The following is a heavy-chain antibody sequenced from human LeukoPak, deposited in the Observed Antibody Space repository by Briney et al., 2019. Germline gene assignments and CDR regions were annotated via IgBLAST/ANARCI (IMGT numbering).Heavy chain of an antibody. J-gene: IGHJ4*02. CDR2: ISGSGGST. Sequence: GGSLRLSRAASGFTFSSYAMSWVRQAPGKGLEWVSAISGSGGSTYYADSVKGRFTISRDNSKNTLYLQMNSLRAEDTAVYYCAKARTGYSSSCDYWGQGTLVTVSS. CDR3: AKARTGYSSSCDY. D-gene: IGHD6-13*01. CDR1: GFTFSSYA. V-gene: IGHV3-23*01.